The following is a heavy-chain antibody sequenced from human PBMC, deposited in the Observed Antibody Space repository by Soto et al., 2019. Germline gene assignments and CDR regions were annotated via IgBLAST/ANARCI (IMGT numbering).Heavy chain of an antibody. Sequence: SETLSLTCTVSGGSISSGDYYWSWIRHPPGKGLEWIGYIYYSGSTYYNPSLKSRVTISVDTSKNQLSLKLSSVTAADTAVYYCARAAASYYYYGMDVWGQGTTVTVSS. CDR3: ARAAASYYYYGMDV. V-gene: IGHV4-30-4*01. D-gene: IGHD6-13*01. J-gene: IGHJ6*02. CDR2: IYYSGST. CDR1: GGSISSGDYY.